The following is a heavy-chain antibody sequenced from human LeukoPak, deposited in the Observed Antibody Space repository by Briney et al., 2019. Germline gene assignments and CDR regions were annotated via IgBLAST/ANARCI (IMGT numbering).Heavy chain of an antibody. J-gene: IGHJ4*02. D-gene: IGHD3-9*01. CDR1: GFTFSSYA. Sequence: GGSLRLSCAASGFTFSSYAMHWVRQAPGKGLEWVAVISYDGSNKYYADSVKGRFTISRDNSKNTLYLQMNSLRAEDTAVYYCARDLLAPIGPLTYWGQGTLVTVSS. V-gene: IGHV3-30-3*01. CDR3: ARDLLAPIGPLTY. CDR2: ISYDGSNK.